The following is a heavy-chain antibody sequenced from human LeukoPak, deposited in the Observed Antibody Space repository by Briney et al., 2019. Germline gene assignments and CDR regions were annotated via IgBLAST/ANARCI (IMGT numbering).Heavy chain of an antibody. J-gene: IGHJ3*02. V-gene: IGHV1-24*01. CDR2: FDPEDGET. D-gene: IGHD1-26*01. Sequence: ASVKVSCKVSGYTLTELSMHWMRQAPGKGLEWMGGFDPEDGETIYAQKFQGRVTMTEDTSTDTAYMELSSLRSEDTAVYYCATDTYSGSWTDAFDIWGQGTMVTVSS. CDR3: ATDTYSGSWTDAFDI. CDR1: GYTLTELS.